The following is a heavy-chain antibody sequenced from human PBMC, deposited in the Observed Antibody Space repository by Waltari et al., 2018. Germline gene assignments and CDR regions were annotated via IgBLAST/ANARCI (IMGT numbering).Heavy chain of an antibody. CDR3: ARDPAFRSAVVVVAGSGANYYYYYGMDV. CDR2: ISSSSSYI. D-gene: IGHD2-15*01. V-gene: IGHV3-21*01. J-gene: IGHJ6*02. Sequence: GGSLRLSCAASGFTFSSYSMNWVRQAPGKGLEWVSSISSSSSYIYYADSVKGRFTISRDNAKNSLYLQMNSLRAEDTAVYYCARDPAFRSAVVVVAGSGANYYYYYGMDVWGQGTTVTVSS. CDR1: GFTFSSYS.